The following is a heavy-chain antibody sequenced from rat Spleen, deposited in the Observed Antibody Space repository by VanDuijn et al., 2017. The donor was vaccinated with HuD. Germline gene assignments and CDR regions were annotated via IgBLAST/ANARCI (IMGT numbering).Heavy chain of an antibody. V-gene: IGHV5-58*01. J-gene: IGHJ2*01. CDR2: IDPDGGRT. CDR3: TTGVRTY. CDR1: GFTFSRYW. Sequence: EVRLVGTGGGLVQPGRSLKLSCEASGFTFSRYWMYWVRQAPGKGLEWVSSIDPDGGRTYYPDSVQGRFTISRDNDKSTLHLRMDSLRSEDTATYYCTTGVRTYWGQGVMVTVSS. D-gene: IGHD1-11*01.